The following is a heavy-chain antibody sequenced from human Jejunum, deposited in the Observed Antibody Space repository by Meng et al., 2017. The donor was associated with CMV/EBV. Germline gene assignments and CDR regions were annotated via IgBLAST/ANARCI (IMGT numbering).Heavy chain of an antibody. D-gene: IGHD5-18*01. V-gene: IGHV3-66*02. J-gene: IGHJ6*02. Sequence: CAGSGFTVSTDYMNWVRQDPGKGLEWVSVIYSGGTTYYTESVKDRFTNSRENAKNTLNLQMSSLGAEDKAVYYCARQKWLDYGLEVWGQGTTVTVSS. CDR1: GFTVSTDY. CDR2: IYSGGTT. CDR3: ARQKWLDYGLEV.